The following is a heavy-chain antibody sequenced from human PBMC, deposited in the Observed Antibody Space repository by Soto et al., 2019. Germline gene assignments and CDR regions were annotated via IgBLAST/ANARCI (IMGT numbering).Heavy chain of an antibody. V-gene: IGHV4-34*01. J-gene: IGHJ4*02. D-gene: IGHD6-13*01. CDR2: INHSGRT. CDR1: GGSLSGYY. CDR3: AASGGSSWYFDY. Sequence: EILSLTCAVYGGSLSGYYWSWIRQPPGKGLEWIGEINHSGRTNYNPSLKSRVTISVDTSKNQFSLKLSSVTAADTAVYYCAASGGSSWYFDYWGQGTLVTVSS.